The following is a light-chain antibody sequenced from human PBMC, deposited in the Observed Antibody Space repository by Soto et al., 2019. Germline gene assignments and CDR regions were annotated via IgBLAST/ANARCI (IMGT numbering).Light chain of an antibody. Sequence: EIVLTQSPGTLSLSPGERATLSCRASQSVSSNYLAWFQQKPGQSPRLLIYGASSRATAVPDRFSGSGSGTDFTLTISRLEPEDFAVYYCQQYGSSPPYTFGQGTNLEIK. CDR1: QSVSSNY. V-gene: IGKV3-20*01. J-gene: IGKJ2*01. CDR3: QQYGSSPPYT. CDR2: GAS.